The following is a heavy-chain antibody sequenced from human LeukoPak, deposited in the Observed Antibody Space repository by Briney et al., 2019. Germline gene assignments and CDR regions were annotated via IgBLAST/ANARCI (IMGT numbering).Heavy chain of an antibody. V-gene: IGHV3-48*01. CDR1: GFTFSSYS. CDR2: INSSSSTI. D-gene: IGHD3-3*01. CDR3: ARDSPSTIFGVVITGGDAFDI. Sequence: GGSLRLSCAASGFTFSSYSMNWVRQAPGKGLEWVSYINSSSSTIYYADSVKGRFTISRDNAKNSLYLQMNSLRAEDTAVYYCARDSPSTIFGVVITGGDAFDIWGQGTMVTVSS. J-gene: IGHJ3*02.